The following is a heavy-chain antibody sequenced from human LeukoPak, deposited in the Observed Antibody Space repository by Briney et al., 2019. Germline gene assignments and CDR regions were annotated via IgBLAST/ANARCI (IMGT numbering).Heavy chain of an antibody. Sequence: ASVKVSCKASGGTFSSYAISWVRQAPGQGLEWMGRIIPILGIANYAQKFQGRVTITADKSTSTAYMELSSLRSEDTAVYYCAREVYSSGSGFDPWGQGTLVAVSS. V-gene: IGHV1-69*04. CDR1: GGTFSSYA. D-gene: IGHD6-19*01. CDR2: IIPILGIA. J-gene: IGHJ5*02. CDR3: AREVYSSGSGFDP.